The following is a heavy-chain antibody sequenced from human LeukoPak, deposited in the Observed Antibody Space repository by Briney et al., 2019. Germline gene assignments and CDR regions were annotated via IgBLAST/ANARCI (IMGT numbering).Heavy chain of an antibody. V-gene: IGHV1-2*06. CDR1: GYTFTSYY. D-gene: IGHD1/OR15-1a*01. Sequence: GASVKVSCXASGYTFTSYYMHWVRQALGQGLEWMGRINPNSGGTNYAQKFQARVTMTRDTSISTAYMELSRLRSDDTAVYYCARDPVRMTGTPGWFDPWGQGTLVTVSS. CDR3: ARDPVRMTGTPGWFDP. J-gene: IGHJ5*02. CDR2: INPNSGGT.